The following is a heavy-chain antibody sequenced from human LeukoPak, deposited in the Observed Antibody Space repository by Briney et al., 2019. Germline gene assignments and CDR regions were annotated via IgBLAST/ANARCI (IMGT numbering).Heavy chain of an antibody. J-gene: IGHJ4*02. D-gene: IGHD2-8*01. V-gene: IGHV4-4*07. Sequence: SETLSLTCTVSGGSTSSYYWNWIRQPAGKGLEWIGHIYTSGSTNYTSSLKSRVTMSVDTSKNQFSVKLNSVIGADTAMYYCARGVYLGNGYYFDYWGQGTLVTVSS. CDR2: IYTSGST. CDR1: GGSTSSYY. CDR3: ARGVYLGNGYYFDY.